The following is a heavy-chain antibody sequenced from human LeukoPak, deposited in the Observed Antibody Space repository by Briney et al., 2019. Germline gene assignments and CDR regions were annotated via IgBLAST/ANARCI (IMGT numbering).Heavy chain of an antibody. V-gene: IGHV4-4*02. Sequence: SETLSLTCAVSGGSISSSNWWSWVRQPPGKGLEWIGEIYHGGSTKYNPSLKSRVTISVDKSKNQFSLKLSSVTAADTAVYYCARGIATAYSGSYYVAPPSIDYWGQGTLVTVSS. J-gene: IGHJ4*02. CDR2: IYHGGST. CDR3: ARGIATAYSGSYYVAPPSIDY. CDR1: GGSISSSNW. D-gene: IGHD1-26*01.